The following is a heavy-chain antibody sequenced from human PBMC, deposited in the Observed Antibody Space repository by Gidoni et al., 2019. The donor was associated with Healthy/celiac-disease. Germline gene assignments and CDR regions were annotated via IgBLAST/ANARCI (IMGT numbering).Heavy chain of an antibody. CDR2: ISGSGGST. V-gene: IGHV3-23*01. D-gene: IGHD3-10*01. J-gene: IGHJ4*02. CDR1: GFTFSSYA. CDR3: AKSPADGSGSYIPSFFDY. Sequence: EVQLLESGGGLVQPGGSLRLSCAASGFTFSSYAMSWVRQAPGKGLEWVSAISGSGGSTYYADSVKGRFTISRDNSKNTLYLQMNSLRAEDTAVYYCAKSPADGSGSYIPSFFDYWGQGTLVTVSS.